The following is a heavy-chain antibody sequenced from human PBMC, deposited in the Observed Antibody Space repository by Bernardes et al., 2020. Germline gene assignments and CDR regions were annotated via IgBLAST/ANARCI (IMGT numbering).Heavy chain of an antibody. J-gene: IGHJ6*02. Sequence: ASVKVSCKVSGYTLTELSMHWVRQAPGKGLEWMGGFDPEDGETIYAQKFQGRVTMTEDTSTDTAYMELSSLRSEDTAVYYCATCCSSTSRGYYYGMDVWGQGTTVTVSS. CDR2: FDPEDGET. D-gene: IGHD2-2*01. V-gene: IGHV1-24*01. CDR1: GYTLTELS. CDR3: ATCCSSTSRGYYYGMDV.